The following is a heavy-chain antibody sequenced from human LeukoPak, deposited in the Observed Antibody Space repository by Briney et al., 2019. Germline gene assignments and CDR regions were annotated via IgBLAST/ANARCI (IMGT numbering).Heavy chain of an antibody. CDR2: ISYDGSNK. Sequence: PGGSLRLSCAASGFTFSSYAMHWVRQAPGKGLEWVAVISYDGSNKYYADSVKGRFTISRDNSKNTLYLQMNSLRAEDTAVYYCAREGRYSPTIYCYYYYGMDVWGQGTTVTVSS. CDR3: AREGRYSPTIYCYYYYGMDV. V-gene: IGHV3-30*04. J-gene: IGHJ6*02. CDR1: GFTFSSYA. D-gene: IGHD5-18*01.